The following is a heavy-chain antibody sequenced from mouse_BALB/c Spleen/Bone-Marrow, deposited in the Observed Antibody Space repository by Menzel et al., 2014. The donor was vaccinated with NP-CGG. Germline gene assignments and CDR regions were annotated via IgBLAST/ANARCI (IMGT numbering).Heavy chain of an antibody. Sequence: VQVVESGPELVRPGVSVKISCKGSGYTFTDYAMHWVKQSHAKSLEWIGVISTYSGNTNYNQKFKGKATMTVDKSSSTAYMELARLTSEDSAIYYCVRGIYYDSTWFAYWGQGTLVTVSA. CDR3: VRGIYYDSTWFAY. CDR2: ISTYSGNT. D-gene: IGHD2-4*01. J-gene: IGHJ3*01. CDR1: GYTFTDYA. V-gene: IGHV1-67*01.